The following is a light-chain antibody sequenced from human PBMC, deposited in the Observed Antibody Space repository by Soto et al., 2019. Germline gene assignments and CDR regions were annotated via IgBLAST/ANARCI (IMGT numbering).Light chain of an antibody. CDR1: SSDVGGYNY. V-gene: IGLV2-14*01. J-gene: IGLJ1*01. CDR2: DVS. Sequence: QSALTQPASVSGSPGQSITISCTGTSSDVGGYNYVSWYQQHPGKAPKLMIYDVSNRPSGISNRFSGSKSGNTASLTISGHQAEDEADYYCSSYRSSSTPYVFGGGTKLTVL. CDR3: SSYRSSSTPYV.